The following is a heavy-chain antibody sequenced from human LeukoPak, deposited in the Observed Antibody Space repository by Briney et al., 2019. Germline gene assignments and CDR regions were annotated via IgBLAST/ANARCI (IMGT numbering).Heavy chain of an antibody. CDR1: GYTFTSYG. V-gene: IGHV1-18*01. D-gene: IGHD6-19*01. Sequence: GASVKVSCKASGYTFTSYGISWVRQASGQGLEWMGWISAYNGNTNYAQKLQGRVTMTTDTSTTTAYMELRSLRSDDTAVYYCARAPLAVAGDNWFDPWGQGTLVTVSS. J-gene: IGHJ5*02. CDR3: ARAPLAVAGDNWFDP. CDR2: ISAYNGNT.